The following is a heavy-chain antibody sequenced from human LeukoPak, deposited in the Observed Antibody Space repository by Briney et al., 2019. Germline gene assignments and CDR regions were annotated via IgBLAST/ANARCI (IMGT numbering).Heavy chain of an antibody. CDR2: INPNSGGT. CDR1: GYTFTGYY. V-gene: IGHV1-2*02. Sequence: ASVKVSCKASGYTFTGYYMHWVRQAPGQGLEWMGWINPNSGGTNYAQKFQGRVTMTRDTSISKAYMELSRLRSDDTAVYYCARDKGYCSSTSCYPGDYYYYYGMDVWGQGTTVTVSS. CDR3: ARDKGYCSSTSCYPGDYYYYYGMDV. D-gene: IGHD2-2*01. J-gene: IGHJ6*02.